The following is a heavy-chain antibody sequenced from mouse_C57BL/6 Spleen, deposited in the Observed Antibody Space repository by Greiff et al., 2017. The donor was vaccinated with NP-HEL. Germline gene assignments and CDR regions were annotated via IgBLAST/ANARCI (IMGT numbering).Heavy chain of an antibody. CDR3: SRRGDYNDFDY. V-gene: IGHV1-18*01. Sequence: EVQLQQSGPELVKPGASVKISCKASGYTFTDYNMDWVKQSHGKSLEWIGDINPNNGGTNYNQKFKGKATLTVDKSSSTACMELRSLTSEDTAVYYCSRRGDYNDFDYWGQGTTLTVSS. CDR1: GYTFTDYN. J-gene: IGHJ2*01. CDR2: INPNNGGT. D-gene: IGHD1-1*01.